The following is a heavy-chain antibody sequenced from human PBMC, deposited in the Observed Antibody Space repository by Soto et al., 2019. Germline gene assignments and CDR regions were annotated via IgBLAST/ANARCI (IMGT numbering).Heavy chain of an antibody. CDR2: VDSDGRGT. Sequence: GGSLRLSCVASGITFTNYWMHWVRQVPGKGLVWVARVDSDGRGTSYADFVKGRFTISRDNSKNTLYLHMNSLRAEDTAVYYCAKLPQYDILTGYLNYFDYWGQGTLVTVSS. CDR3: AKLPQYDILTGYLNYFDY. V-gene: IGHV3-74*01. D-gene: IGHD3-9*01. CDR1: GITFTNYW. J-gene: IGHJ4*02.